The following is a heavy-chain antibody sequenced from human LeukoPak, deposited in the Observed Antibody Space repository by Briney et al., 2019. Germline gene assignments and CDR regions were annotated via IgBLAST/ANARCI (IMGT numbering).Heavy chain of an antibody. D-gene: IGHD3-10*01. CDR3: ARAIVRGAIGFDY. CDR2: ISSSGSTI. V-gene: IGHV3-48*03. J-gene: IGHJ4*02. Sequence: GGSLRLSCAASGFTFSSYEMNWVRQAPGKGLEWVSYISSSGSTIYYADSVKGRFTISRDNAKNSLYLQMNSLRAEDTAVYYCARAIVRGAIGFDYWGQGTLVTVSS. CDR1: GFTFSSYE.